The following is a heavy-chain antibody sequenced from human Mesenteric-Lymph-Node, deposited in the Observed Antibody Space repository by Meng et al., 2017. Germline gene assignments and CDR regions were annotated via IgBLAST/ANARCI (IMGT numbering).Heavy chain of an antibody. CDR3: AMQQLVEGDYYYYGMDV. V-gene: IGHV3-30*04. CDR2: ISYDGSNK. Sequence: GESLKISCAASGFTFSSYAMHWVRQAPGKGLEWVAVISYDGSNKYYADSVKGRFTISRDNSKNTLYLQMNSLRAEDTAVYYCAMQQLVEGDYYYYGMDVWGQGTTVTVSS. CDR1: GFTFSSYA. J-gene: IGHJ6*02. D-gene: IGHD6-13*01.